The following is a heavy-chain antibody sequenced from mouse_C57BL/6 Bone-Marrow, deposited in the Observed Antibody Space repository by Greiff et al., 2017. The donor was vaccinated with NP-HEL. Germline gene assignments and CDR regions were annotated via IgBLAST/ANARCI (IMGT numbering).Heavy chain of an antibody. Sequence: QVQLQQSGAELARPGASVKLSCKASGYTFTSYGISWVKQRTGQGLEWIGEIYPRSGNTYYNEKFKGKATLTADKSSSTAYMELRSLTSEDSAVYFCAKFGDYNWYFDVWGTGTTVTVSS. CDR1: GYTFTSYG. CDR3: AKFGDYNWYFDV. J-gene: IGHJ1*03. D-gene: IGHD2-4*01. CDR2: IYPRSGNT. V-gene: IGHV1-81*01.